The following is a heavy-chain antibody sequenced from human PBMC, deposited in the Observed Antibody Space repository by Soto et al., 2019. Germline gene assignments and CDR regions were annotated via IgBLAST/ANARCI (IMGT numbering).Heavy chain of an antibody. CDR1: GFSFNDAW. CDR3: ATDQGDSSSFASFDY. Sequence: EVQLVESGGGFVQPGGSLRLSCAASGFSFNDAWMNWVRQAPGKGLEWVGHIESITDGGATDYAAPVEGRFTISRDDSKNTLYLQMNSLKTEDTAVYFCATDQGDSSSFASFDYWGQGARVTVSS. D-gene: IGHD6-13*01. CDR2: IESITDGGAT. J-gene: IGHJ4*02. V-gene: IGHV3-15*07.